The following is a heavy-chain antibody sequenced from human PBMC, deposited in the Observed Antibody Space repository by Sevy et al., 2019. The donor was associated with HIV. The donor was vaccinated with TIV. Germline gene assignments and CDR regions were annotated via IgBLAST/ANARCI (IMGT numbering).Heavy chain of an antibody. CDR1: GFTFSDYG. J-gene: IGHJ4*02. CDR2: IWSDGSNK. D-gene: IGHD1-7*01. CDR3: AREERSGTTTSFDY. Sequence: GGSLRLSCAASGFTFSDYGMHWVRQAPGKGLEWVAVIWSDGSNKYYGDSVKGRFTISSDSSKNTLFLQMNSLRVDDTVVYYCAREERSGTTTSFDYWGQGALVTVSS. V-gene: IGHV3-33*01.